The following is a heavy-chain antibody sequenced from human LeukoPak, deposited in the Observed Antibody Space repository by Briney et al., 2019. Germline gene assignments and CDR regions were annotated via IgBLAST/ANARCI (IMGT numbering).Heavy chain of an antibody. CDR1: GGSISGGTYY. D-gene: IGHD3-3*01. Sequence: SETLSLTCTVSGGSISGGTYYWGWIRQPPGKGLEWIGEINHSGSTNYNPSLKSRVTISVDTSKNQFSLKLSSVTAADTAVYYCARRRSITIFGVVSFNFDYWGQGTLVTVSS. V-gene: IGHV4-34*01. CDR3: ARRRSITIFGVVSFNFDY. J-gene: IGHJ4*02. CDR2: INHSGST.